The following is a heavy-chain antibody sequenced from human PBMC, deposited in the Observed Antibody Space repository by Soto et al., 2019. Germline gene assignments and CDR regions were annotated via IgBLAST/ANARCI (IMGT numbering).Heavy chain of an antibody. CDR3: ARPLIVGLPLGY. J-gene: IGHJ4*02. Sequence: QVQLVESGGGVVQPGRSLRLSCAASGFTFSSYAMHWVRQAPGKGLEWVAVISYDGSNKYYADSVKGRFTISRDNSKNTLYLQMNSLRAEDTAVYYCARPLIVGLPLGYWRQGTLVTVSS. CDR1: GFTFSSYA. D-gene: IGHD1-26*01. CDR2: ISYDGSNK. V-gene: IGHV3-30-3*01.